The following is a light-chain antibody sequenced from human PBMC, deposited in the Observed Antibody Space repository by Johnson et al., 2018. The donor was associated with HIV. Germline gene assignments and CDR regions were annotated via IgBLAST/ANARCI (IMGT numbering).Light chain of an antibody. CDR3: GTWDSSLSAYV. Sequence: QSVLTQPPSVSAAPGQKVTISCSGNNSNIGNNYVSWYQQLPGTAPKLLIYENNKRPSGIPDRFSGSKSGTSATLGITGLQTENEADYYCGTWDSSLSAYVFGIGTKVTVL. V-gene: IGLV1-51*02. J-gene: IGLJ1*01. CDR1: NSNIGNNY. CDR2: ENN.